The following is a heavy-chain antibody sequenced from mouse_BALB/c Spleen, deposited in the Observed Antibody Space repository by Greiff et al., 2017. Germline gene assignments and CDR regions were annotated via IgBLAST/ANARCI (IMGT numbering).Heavy chain of an antibody. CDR3: ARGGNYGENSY. V-gene: IGHV5-6-3*01. D-gene: IGHD2-1*01. CDR1: GFTFSSYG. J-gene: IGHJ3*01. CDR2: INSNGGST. Sequence: DVQLVESGGGLVQPGGSLKLSCAASGFTFSSYGMSWVRQTPDKRLELVATINSNGGSTYYPDSVKGRFTISRDNARNILYLQMSSLRSEDTAMYYCARGGNYGENSYWGQGTLVTVSA.